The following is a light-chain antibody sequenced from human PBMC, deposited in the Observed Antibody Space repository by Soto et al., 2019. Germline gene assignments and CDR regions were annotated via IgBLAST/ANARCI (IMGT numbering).Light chain of an antibody. Sequence: DIVLTQSPLSLPATPGESASISCRSSQSLVHNTGVTSLDRYVQKPGQTPQLLIYLVSDRASGVPEKFSGSGSCTDFTLKSSRVEAEDVAVDYCIRSVQMPLTFGGGTKVEI. V-gene: IGKV2-28*01. CDR1: QSLVHNTGVTS. CDR3: IRSVQMPLT. J-gene: IGKJ4*02. CDR2: LVS.